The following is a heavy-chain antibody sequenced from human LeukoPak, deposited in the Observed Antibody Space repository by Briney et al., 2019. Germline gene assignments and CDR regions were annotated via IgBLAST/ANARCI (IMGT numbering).Heavy chain of an antibody. CDR1: GYTSTDYT. D-gene: IGHD3-22*01. Sequence: PAASVKVSCKASGYTSTDYTMHWLRQAPGQRLDWMGWINGGSGNTKYSPEFQGRVTITRDTSASTAYMELSSLRSEDTAVYYCANPRYDSSGYYYVDWGQGTLVTVSS. J-gene: IGHJ4*02. V-gene: IGHV1-3*01. CDR2: INGGSGNT. CDR3: ANPRYDSSGYYYVD.